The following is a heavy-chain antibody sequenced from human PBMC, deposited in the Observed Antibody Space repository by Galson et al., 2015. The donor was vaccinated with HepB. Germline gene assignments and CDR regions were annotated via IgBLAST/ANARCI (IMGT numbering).Heavy chain of an antibody. CDR3: ARYICVSITGTRGDYAFDI. Sequence: SVKVSCKASGGTFSSYAISWVRQAPGQGLEWMGGIIPIFGTANYAQKFQGRVAITADESTSTVYMELSSLRSEDTAVYYCARYICVSITGTRGDYAFDIWGQGTMVTVSS. D-gene: IGHD1-7*01. J-gene: IGHJ3*02. CDR2: IIPIFGTA. V-gene: IGHV1-69*13. CDR1: GGTFSSYA.